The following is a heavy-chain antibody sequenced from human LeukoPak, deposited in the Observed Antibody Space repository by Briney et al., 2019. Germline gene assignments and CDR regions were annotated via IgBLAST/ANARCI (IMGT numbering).Heavy chain of an antibody. CDR2: IRSKAYGGTT. CDR3: TLDHYGDYIRDY. CDR1: GFTFGDYA. J-gene: IGHJ4*02. D-gene: IGHD4-17*01. Sequence: PGGSLRLSCTASGFTFGDYAMSWFRQAPGKGLEWVGFIRSKAYGGTTEYAASAKGRFTISRDDSKSIAYLQMNSLKTEDTAVYYCTLDHYGDYIRDYWGQGTLVTVSS. V-gene: IGHV3-49*03.